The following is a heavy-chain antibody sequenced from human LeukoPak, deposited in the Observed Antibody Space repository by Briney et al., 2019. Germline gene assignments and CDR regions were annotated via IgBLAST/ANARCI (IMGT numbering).Heavy chain of an antibody. CDR1: GDSVSSNSAA. J-gene: IGHJ5*02. D-gene: IGHD2-15*01. CDR3: ARVVGYCSGGSCYDNWFDP. CDR2: TYYRSKWYN. Sequence: SQTLSLSCAISGDSVSSNSAAWNWIRQSPSRSLEWLGRTYYRSKWYNDYAVSVKSRITINPDTSKNQFSLQLSSVTPEDTAVYYCARVVGYCSGGSCYDNWFDPWGQGTLVTVSS. V-gene: IGHV6-1*01.